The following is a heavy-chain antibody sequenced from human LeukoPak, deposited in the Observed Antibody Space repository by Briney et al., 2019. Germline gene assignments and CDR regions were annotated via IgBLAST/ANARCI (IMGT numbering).Heavy chain of an antibody. J-gene: IGHJ4*02. V-gene: IGHV1-18*03. D-gene: IGHD5-12*01. CDR2: IRGNNDNT. Sequence: AASVKVSCKTSGYIFNTYGISWVRQAPGQGLEWMAGIRGNNDNTKYAQKFQGRVTLTTDTSTSTAYMELRGLTSDDMAVYYCVRDSAYSPDYWGQGSLVTVSP. CDR3: VRDSAYSPDY. CDR1: GYIFNTYG.